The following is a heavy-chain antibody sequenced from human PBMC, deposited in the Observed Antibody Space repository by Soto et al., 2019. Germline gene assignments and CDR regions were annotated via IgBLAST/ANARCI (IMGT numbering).Heavy chain of an antibody. J-gene: IGHJ5*02. D-gene: IGHD3-3*01. CDR1: GYTFTSYG. CDR2: ISAYNGNT. CDR3: ARDSLGYYDFWSGYYDNWFDP. Sequence: QVQLVQSGAEVKKPGASVKVSCKASGYTFTSYGISWVRQAPGQGLEWMGWISAYNGNTNYAQKLQGRVTMTTDTSTSTAYMELRSLRSDDTAVYYCARDSLGYYDFWSGYYDNWFDPLGQGTLVTVSS. V-gene: IGHV1-18*01.